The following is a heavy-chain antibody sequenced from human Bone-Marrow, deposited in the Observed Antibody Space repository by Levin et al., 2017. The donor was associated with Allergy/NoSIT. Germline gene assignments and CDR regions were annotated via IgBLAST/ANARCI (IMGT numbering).Heavy chain of an antibody. CDR2: ISYGGST. V-gene: IGHV4-31*03. CDR3: ARLDGYSFDY. D-gene: IGHD1-1*01. J-gene: IGHJ4*02. CDR1: GGSISSAGYH. Sequence: LRLSCTVSGGSISSAGYHWTWIRQYPGKGLEWIGYISYGGSTYFNPSLKSRLTMSIDTSEQHFSLNLTSVSAADTAIYYCARLDGYSFDYWGQGALVTVSS.